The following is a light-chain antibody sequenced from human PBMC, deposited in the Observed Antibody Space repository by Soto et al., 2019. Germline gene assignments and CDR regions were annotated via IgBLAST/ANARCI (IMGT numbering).Light chain of an antibody. J-gene: IGLJ1*01. CDR2: EGI. CDR1: SSDVGSYNL. CDR3: CSYAGSNNWD. V-gene: IGLV2-23*01. Sequence: QSALTQPASVSGSPGQSITFSSTGTSSDVGSYNLVSWYQQHPGKAPKLMIYEGIKRPSGVSNRFSGSKSGNTASLTISGLQADDEADYYCCSYAGSNNWDFGTGTKLTVL.